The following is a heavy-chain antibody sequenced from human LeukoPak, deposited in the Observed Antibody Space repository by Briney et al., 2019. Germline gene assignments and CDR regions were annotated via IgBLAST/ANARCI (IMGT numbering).Heavy chain of an antibody. Sequence: PSETLSLTCTVSGGSISSSNYYWGWIRQPPGKGLEWIGTIYYSGSTYYNPSLKSRVTIYVDTSKKQFSLKLTSVTAADTAVYYCARHLFGSGYYPDYWGQGTLVTVSS. J-gene: IGHJ4*02. V-gene: IGHV4-39*01. CDR2: IYYSGST. CDR1: GGSISSSNYY. D-gene: IGHD3-22*01. CDR3: ARHLFGSGYYPDY.